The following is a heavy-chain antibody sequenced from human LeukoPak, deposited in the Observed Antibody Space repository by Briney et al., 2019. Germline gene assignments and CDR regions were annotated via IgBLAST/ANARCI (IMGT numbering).Heavy chain of an antibody. CDR3: ARGVRPRFLEWLPMDV. J-gene: IGHJ6*04. V-gene: IGHV4-59*01. D-gene: IGHD3-3*01. Sequence: PSETLSLTCTVSGGSISSYYWSWIRQPPGKGLEWIGYIYYSGSTNYNPSLKSRVTISVDTSKNQFSLKLSSVSAADTAVYYCARGVRPRFLEWLPMDVWGKGTTVTVSS. CDR2: IYYSGST. CDR1: GGSISSYY.